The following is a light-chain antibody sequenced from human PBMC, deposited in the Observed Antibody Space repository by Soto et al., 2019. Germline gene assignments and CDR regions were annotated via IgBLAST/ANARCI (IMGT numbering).Light chain of an antibody. CDR3: SSYTSSSTPYV. CDR2: DVS. Sequence: QPASVSGSPGQSITISCTGSSSDVGGYNYVSWYQQHPGKAPKLMIYDVSNRPSGVSNRFSGSKSGNTASLTISGLQAEDEADYYCSSYTSSSTPYVFGTGTKLTVL. J-gene: IGLJ1*01. CDR1: SSDVGGYNY. V-gene: IGLV2-14*01.